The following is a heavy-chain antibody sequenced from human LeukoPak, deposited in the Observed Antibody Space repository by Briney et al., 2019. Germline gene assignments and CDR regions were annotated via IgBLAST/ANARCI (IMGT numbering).Heavy chain of an antibody. J-gene: IGHJ4*02. Sequence: GRSLRLSCAASGFTLSSYGMHWVRQAPGKGLEWVAVIWYDGSNKEYADSVKGRFTISRDNSKNTLYLEMNSLRAEDTAVYYCARENGHFDYWGQGTLVTVSS. CDR2: IWYDGSNK. V-gene: IGHV3-33*01. D-gene: IGHD2-8*01. CDR3: ARENGHFDY. CDR1: GFTLSSYG.